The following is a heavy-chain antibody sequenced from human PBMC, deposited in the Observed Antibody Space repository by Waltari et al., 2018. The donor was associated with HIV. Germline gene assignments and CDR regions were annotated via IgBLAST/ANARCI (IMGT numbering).Heavy chain of an antibody. CDR2: FSGNGDNR. J-gene: IGHJ4*02. CDR1: GFTFSMYV. Sequence: EVQLVESGGGLVQPGESLRLSCAASGFTFSMYVMTWVRQAPGKGLHWVSGFSGNGDNRYYTDSLNGRFTISRDNSKKTLYLQMSSLRAEDTAVYYCAKVPVLPTGREDYWGQGTLVTVSS. V-gene: IGHV3-23*04. CDR3: AKVPVLPTGREDY. D-gene: IGHD2-2*01.